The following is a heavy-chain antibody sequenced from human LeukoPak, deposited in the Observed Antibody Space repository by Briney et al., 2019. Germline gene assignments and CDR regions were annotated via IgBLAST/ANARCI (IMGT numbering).Heavy chain of an antibody. Sequence: ASVKVSCKASGYTFTGYYMHWVRQAPGQGLEWMGIINPSGGSTSYAQKFQGRVTMTRDTSTSTVYMELSSLRSEDTAVYYCAREIGAALGVGYWGQGTLVTVSS. J-gene: IGHJ4*02. D-gene: IGHD6-13*01. V-gene: IGHV1-46*01. CDR2: INPSGGST. CDR1: GYTFTGYY. CDR3: AREIGAALGVGY.